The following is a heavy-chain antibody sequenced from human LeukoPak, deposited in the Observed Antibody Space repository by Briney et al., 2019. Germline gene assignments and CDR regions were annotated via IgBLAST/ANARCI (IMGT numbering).Heavy chain of an antibody. V-gene: IGHV4-39*01. CDR2: IYYSGST. D-gene: IGHD3-22*01. Sequence: SETLSLTCTVSGGSISSSSYYWGWIRQPPGKGLEWIGSIYYSGSTYYNPSLKSRVTISVDTSKNQFSLKLSSVTAADTAVYYCARDSSGWREGAFDIWGQGTMVTVSS. CDR3: ARDSSGWREGAFDI. J-gene: IGHJ3*02. CDR1: GGSISSSSYY.